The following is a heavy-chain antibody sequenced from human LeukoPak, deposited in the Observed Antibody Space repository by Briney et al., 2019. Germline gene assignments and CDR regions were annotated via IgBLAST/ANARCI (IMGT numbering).Heavy chain of an antibody. J-gene: IGHJ3*02. CDR1: GGSISSGSYD. CDR2: IYTSGST. D-gene: IGHD4-17*01. CDR3: ARLTTADEGRAFDI. Sequence: SETLSLTCTVSGGSISSGSYDWSWIRQPAGKELEWIGRIYTSGSTNYNPSLKSRVTISVDTSKNQFSLKLTSVTAADTAVYYCARLTTADEGRAFDIWGQGTMVTVSS. V-gene: IGHV4-61*02.